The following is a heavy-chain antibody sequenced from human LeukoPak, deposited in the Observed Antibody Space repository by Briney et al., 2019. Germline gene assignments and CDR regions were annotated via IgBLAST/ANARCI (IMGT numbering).Heavy chain of an antibody. Sequence: GGSLRLSCVASGFTFSNYAMSWVRQAPGKGLELIAALNGGRTFFQDSVRGRFTISRDNSKNPLYLQLNSLRGDDTAVYYCVKEVTGYGYFDYWGRGTLVTVSS. CDR1: GFTFSNYA. CDR2: LNGGRT. V-gene: IGHV3-23*01. D-gene: IGHD2-2*03. CDR3: VKEVTGYGYFDY. J-gene: IGHJ4*02.